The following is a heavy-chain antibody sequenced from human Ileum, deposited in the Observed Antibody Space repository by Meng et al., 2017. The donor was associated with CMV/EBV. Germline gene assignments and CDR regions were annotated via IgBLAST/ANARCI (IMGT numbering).Heavy chain of an antibody. V-gene: IGHV3-23*01. CDR3: AKARGDDYYYGMDV. Sequence: GGSLKISCEASGFTFSSYAMSWVRQAPGKGLEWVSAISGSGGSTYYADSVKGRFTISRDNSKNTLYLQMNSLRAEDTAVYYCAKARGDDYYYGMDVWGQGTTVTVSS. CDR2: ISGSGGST. CDR1: GFTFSSYA. J-gene: IGHJ6*02. D-gene: IGHD2-21*02.